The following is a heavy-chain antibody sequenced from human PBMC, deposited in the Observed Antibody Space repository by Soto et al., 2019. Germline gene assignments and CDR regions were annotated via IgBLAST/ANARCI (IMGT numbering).Heavy chain of an antibody. Sequence: GGSLRLSCAASGFTFSSYAMSWVRQAPGKGLGWVSAISGSGGSTYYADSVKGRFTISRDNSKNTLYLQMNSLRAEDTAVYYCAKGILTGYPTQSYYYGMDVWGQGTTVTVSS. J-gene: IGHJ6*02. CDR2: ISGSGGST. CDR1: GFTFSSYA. D-gene: IGHD3-9*01. CDR3: AKGILTGYPTQSYYYGMDV. V-gene: IGHV3-23*01.